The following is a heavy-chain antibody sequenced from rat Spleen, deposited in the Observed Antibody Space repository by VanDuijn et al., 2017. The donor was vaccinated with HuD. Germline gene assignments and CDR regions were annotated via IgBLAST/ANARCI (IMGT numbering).Heavy chain of an antibody. CDR1: GFTFSNYY. CDR2: ITTGGAST. V-gene: IGHV5-27*01. J-gene: IGHJ2*01. D-gene: IGHD1-1*01. Sequence: EVQLVESGGGLVQPGRSLKLSCAASGFTFSNYYMAWVRQAPTRGLEWVAYITTGGASTYYRDSMKGRFTISRDNTKSTLYLQMDSLRSEDTATYYCTTGVYSLDYWGQGVMVTVSS. CDR3: TTGVYSLDY.